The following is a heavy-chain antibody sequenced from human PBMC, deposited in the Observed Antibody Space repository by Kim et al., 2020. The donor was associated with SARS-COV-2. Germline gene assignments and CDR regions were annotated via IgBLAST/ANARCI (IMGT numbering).Heavy chain of an antibody. CDR1: GGSFSGYY. J-gene: IGHJ4*02. D-gene: IGHD6-19*01. Sequence: SETLSLTCAVYGGSFSGYYWSWIRQPPGKGLEWIGEINHSGSTNYNPSLKSRVTISVDTSKNQFSLKLSSVTAADTAVYYCARGGGVAMSSGSWGQGTLVTVSS. CDR3: ARGGGVAMSSGS. CDR2: INHSGST. V-gene: IGHV4-34*01.